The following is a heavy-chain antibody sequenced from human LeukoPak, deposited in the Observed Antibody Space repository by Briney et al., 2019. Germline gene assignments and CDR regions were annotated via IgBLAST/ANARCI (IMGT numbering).Heavy chain of an antibody. CDR2: IYYSGGT. CDR1: GGSISSSSYY. J-gene: IGHJ4*02. V-gene: IGHV4-61*05. CDR3: ARLGGDGYNYFDC. Sequence: SETLSLTCTVSGGSISSSSYYWGWIRQPPGKGLEWIGYIYYSGGTNYNPSLKSRVTISVDTSKNQFSLKLSSVTAADTAVYYCARLGGDGYNYFDCWGQGTLVTISS. D-gene: IGHD5-24*01.